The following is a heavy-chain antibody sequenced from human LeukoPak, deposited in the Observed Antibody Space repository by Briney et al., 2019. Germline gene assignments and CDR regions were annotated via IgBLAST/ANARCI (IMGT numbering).Heavy chain of an antibody. J-gene: IGHJ4*02. V-gene: IGHV4-59*08. CDR2: IYYSGST. CDR1: GGSISSYY. Sequence: SETLSLTCTVSGGSISSYYWSWIRQPPGKGLEWIGYIYYSGSTNYNPSLKSRVTISVDTSKNQFSLKLSSVTAADTAVYYCARRRGNYPAGAYYFDYWGQGTLVTVSS. D-gene: IGHD1-7*01. CDR3: ARRRGNYPAGAYYFDY.